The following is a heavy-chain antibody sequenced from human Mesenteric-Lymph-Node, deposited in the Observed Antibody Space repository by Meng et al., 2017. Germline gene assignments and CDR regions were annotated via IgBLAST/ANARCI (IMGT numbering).Heavy chain of an antibody. Sequence: SQTLSLTCAISGDSVSSNSAAWNWIRQSPSRGLEWLGRTYYRSKWYNDYAVTVKSRITVSPETSKKQFSLQLNSVTPEDTAVYYCARAGYRYYGLDVWGQGTTVTVSS. J-gene: IGHJ6*02. CDR3: ARAGYRYYGLDV. D-gene: IGHD2-2*02. CDR2: TYYRSKWYN. CDR1: GDSVSSNSAA. V-gene: IGHV6-1*01.